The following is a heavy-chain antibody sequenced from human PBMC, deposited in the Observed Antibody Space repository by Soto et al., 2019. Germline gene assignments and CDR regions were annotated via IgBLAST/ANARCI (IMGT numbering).Heavy chain of an antibody. CDR2: IYWDDSK. J-gene: IGHJ4*02. V-gene: IGHV2-5*02. CDR1: GFSLSTNGVG. Sequence: QITLKESGPTLVKPTQTLTLTCSSSGFSLSTNGVGVGWIRQPPGKALEWLALIYWDDSKHYSPSLNSRLTITKDTSRNLVVLTMTNMDPVDTATYYCAKKGGGDYILGYWGQGTLVTVSS. D-gene: IGHD4-17*01. CDR3: AKKGGGDYILGY.